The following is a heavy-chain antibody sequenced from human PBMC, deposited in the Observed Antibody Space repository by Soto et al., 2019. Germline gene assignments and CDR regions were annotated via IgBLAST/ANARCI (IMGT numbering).Heavy chain of an antibody. V-gene: IGHV3-30*04. CDR3: ARDDADHIDY. D-gene: IGHD2-21*01. CDR1: GISFKKYT. Sequence: QVQLVESGGGVVPPGRSLRLSCAACGISFKKYTMHWIRQAPGKGLEWVAGILSDGKKKYYADSVQGRFTISRDNSKNTLYVQMNSLRPDDTALYYCARDDADHIDYWGQGTLVTVSS. CDR2: ILSDGKKK. J-gene: IGHJ4*02.